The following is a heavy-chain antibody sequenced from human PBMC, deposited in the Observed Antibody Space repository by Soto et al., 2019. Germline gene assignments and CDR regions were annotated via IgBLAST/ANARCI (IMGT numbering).Heavy chain of an antibody. V-gene: IGHV3-33*01. Sequence: QVQLVESGGGVVQPGRSLRLSCAASGFTFSSYGMHWVRQAPGKGLEWVAVIWYDGSNKYYADSVKGRFTISRDNSKNTLYLQMNSLRAEDMAVYYCARDHYDSSGYLFDYWGQGTLVTVSS. CDR1: GFTFSSYG. D-gene: IGHD3-22*01. J-gene: IGHJ4*02. CDR3: ARDHYDSSGYLFDY. CDR2: IWYDGSNK.